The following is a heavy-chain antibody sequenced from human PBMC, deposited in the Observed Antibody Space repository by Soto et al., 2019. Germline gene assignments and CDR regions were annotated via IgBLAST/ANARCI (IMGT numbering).Heavy chain of an antibody. V-gene: IGHV6-1*01. D-gene: IGHD3-10*01. CDR1: GDSVSSNSAA. Sequence: SQTLSLTCAISGDSVSSNSAAWNLIIQSPSRGLEWLGRTYYKSKWNNDYALSVKSRITINPDTSKNQFSLHLYSVTPEDTAVYYRTGITWFRGMDVWGQGTPVT. CDR2: TYYKSKWNN. CDR3: TGITWFRGMDV. J-gene: IGHJ6*02.